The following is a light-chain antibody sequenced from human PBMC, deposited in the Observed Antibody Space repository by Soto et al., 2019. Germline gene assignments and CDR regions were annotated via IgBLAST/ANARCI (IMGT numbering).Light chain of an antibody. CDR2: GAS. CDR3: KQYGSSPWT. J-gene: IGKJ1*01. CDR1: QGIGDT. V-gene: IGKV3-20*01. Sequence: EVVMTQSPATLSVSPGEGVTLSCRASQGIGDTLAWYQHKPGQTPRLLIYGASSRATGIPDRFSGSGSGTDFTLTIRRLEPEDFAVYYCKQYGSSPWTFGQGTKVDIK.